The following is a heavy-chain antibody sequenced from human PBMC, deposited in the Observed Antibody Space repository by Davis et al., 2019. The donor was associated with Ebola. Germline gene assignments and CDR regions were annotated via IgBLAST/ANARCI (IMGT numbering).Heavy chain of an antibody. CDR3: ATKQGDY. CDR1: GFTSSSYW. V-gene: IGHV3-7*01. Sequence: PGGSLTLSCSGSGFTSSSYWMMWVRLAPGKGFDWVANINEDGSSRYYVDSVKGRFTISRDNANTSLYLKMNSQRAEDTAVYYCATKQGDYWGQGTMVTGSS. CDR2: INEDGSSR. J-gene: IGHJ4*02.